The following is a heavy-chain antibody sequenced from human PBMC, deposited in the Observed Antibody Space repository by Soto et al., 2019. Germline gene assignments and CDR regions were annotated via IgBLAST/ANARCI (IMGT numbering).Heavy chain of an antibody. V-gene: IGHV3-23*01. CDR2: ISGSGGST. J-gene: IGHJ4*02. D-gene: IGHD3-22*01. CDR1: GFTVSNYA. CDR3: AKSRGQVVVITTDY. Sequence: PGGALRLSCAASGFTVSNYAMSWVRQAPGKGLEWVSTISGSGGSTYYPDSVKGRFTISRDNSKNTLYLQMNSLRAEDTAVYYCAKSRGQVVVITTDYWGQGTLVTVSS.